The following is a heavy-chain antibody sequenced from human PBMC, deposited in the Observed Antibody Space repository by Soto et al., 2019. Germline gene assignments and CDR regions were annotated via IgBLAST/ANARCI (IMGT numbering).Heavy chain of an antibody. J-gene: IGHJ4*02. D-gene: IGHD1-26*01. CDR1: GGTFTRYY. V-gene: IGHV1-18*01. Sequence: ASVKVSCKASGGTFTRYYINWVRQAPGQGLEWMGWVSAYNGNTHYEQKLQGRVTLTTDTSTSTAYMELRSLRSDDTAVYFCARGGQWDFLSDYWGQGTQVTVSS. CDR3: ARGGQWDFLSDY. CDR2: VSAYNGNT.